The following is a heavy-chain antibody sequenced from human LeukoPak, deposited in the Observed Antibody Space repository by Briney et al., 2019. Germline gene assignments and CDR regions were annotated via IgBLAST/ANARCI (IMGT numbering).Heavy chain of an antibody. CDR3: ARDQDGWGGTFDI. CDR1: GFTFSNYW. V-gene: IGHV4-59*01. D-gene: IGHD7-27*01. CDR2: IYTSGST. Sequence: GSLRLSCAASGFTFSNYWMSWVRQAPGKGLEWIGYIYTSGSTNYNPSLKSRVTMSVDTSKNQFSLKLSSVTAADTAVYYCARDQDGWGGTFDIWGQGTMVTVSS. J-gene: IGHJ3*02.